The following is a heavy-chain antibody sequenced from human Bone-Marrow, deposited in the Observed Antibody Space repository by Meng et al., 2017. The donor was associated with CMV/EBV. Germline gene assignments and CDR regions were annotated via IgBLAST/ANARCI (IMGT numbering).Heavy chain of an antibody. J-gene: IGHJ4*02. CDR2: ISYDGSNK. V-gene: IGHV3-30*04. Sequence: GESLKISCAASGFTFSSYAMHWVRQAPGKGLEWVAVISYDGSNKYYADSVKGRFTISRDNSKNTLYLQMNSLRAEDTAVYYCAKGGFWSGNFDYWGQGTLVTVSS. D-gene: IGHD3-3*01. CDR3: AKGGFWSGNFDY. CDR1: GFTFSSYA.